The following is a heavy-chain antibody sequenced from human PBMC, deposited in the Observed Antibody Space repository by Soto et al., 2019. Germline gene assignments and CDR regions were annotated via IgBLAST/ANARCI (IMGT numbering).Heavy chain of an antibody. V-gene: IGHV3-23*01. Sequence: GGSLRLSCAASGFTFSSYAMSWVRQAPGKGLEWVSSISRSDDGPYYADSVKGRFTISRDNSQNTLYLLMNSLRAEDTAVYYCAKPGDSSGFDYWGQGTLVTVSS. CDR2: ISRSDDGP. CDR1: GFTFSSYA. J-gene: IGHJ4*02. D-gene: IGHD3-22*01. CDR3: AKPGDSSGFDY.